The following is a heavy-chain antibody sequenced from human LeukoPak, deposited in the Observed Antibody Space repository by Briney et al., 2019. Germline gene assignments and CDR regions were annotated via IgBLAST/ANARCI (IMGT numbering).Heavy chain of an antibody. Sequence: GRSLRLSCAASGFTFSSYGMHWVRQAPGKGLEWVAVIWYDGSNKYYADSVKGRFTISRDNSKNTLYLQMNSLRAEDTAVYYCARGPNSRYYFDYWGQGTLVTVSS. V-gene: IGHV3-33*01. D-gene: IGHD2/OR15-2a*01. CDR3: ARGPNSRYYFDY. CDR1: GFTFSSYG. J-gene: IGHJ4*02. CDR2: IWYDGSNK.